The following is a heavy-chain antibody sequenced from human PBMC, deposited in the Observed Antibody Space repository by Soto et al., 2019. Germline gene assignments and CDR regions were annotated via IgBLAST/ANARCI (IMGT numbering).Heavy chain of an antibody. J-gene: IGHJ6*02. CDR1: GGTISSGGYY. Sequence: SETLSLSCTVSGGTISSGGYYWSWIRQHPGTGLEWIGYTYYSGSTYYNPSLKSRVTISVDTSKNQFSLKLSSVTAADTAVYYCARVSITMVRGVKNYYYYGMDVWGQGTTVTVSS. D-gene: IGHD3-10*01. CDR3: ARVSITMVRGVKNYYYYGMDV. V-gene: IGHV4-31*03. CDR2: TYYSGST.